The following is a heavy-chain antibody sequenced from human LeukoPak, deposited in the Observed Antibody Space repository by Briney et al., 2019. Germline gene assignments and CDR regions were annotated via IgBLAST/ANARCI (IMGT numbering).Heavy chain of an antibody. CDR2: ISAYNGNT. CDR1: GYTFTSYG. J-gene: IGHJ4*02. V-gene: IGHV1-18*04. Sequence: ASVKVSCKASGYTFTSYGISWVRQAPGQGLEWMGWISAYNGNTNYAQKLQGRVTMTTDTSTSTAYMELRSLRSDDTAVYYCARDYMIFVVVPAAGGSDYWGQGTLVTVSS. D-gene: IGHD2-2*01. CDR3: ARDYMIFVVVPAAGGSDY.